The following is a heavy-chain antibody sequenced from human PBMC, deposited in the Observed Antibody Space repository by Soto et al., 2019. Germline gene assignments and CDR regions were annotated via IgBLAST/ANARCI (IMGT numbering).Heavy chain of an antibody. D-gene: IGHD1-26*01. Sequence: DVQLVQSGGEVKEPGESLRISCQTSDEIFNKYWITWVRQMPGRGLEWVGRIDPSDSYTTYNPSLKGHVILSVDKSRNTAYVQWTSPRASDTAMYFCGRDFGSGHADVWGQGTLVTVSS. CDR1: DEIFNKYW. CDR2: IDPSDSYT. J-gene: IGHJ1*01. V-gene: IGHV5-10-1*03. CDR3: GRDFGSGHADV.